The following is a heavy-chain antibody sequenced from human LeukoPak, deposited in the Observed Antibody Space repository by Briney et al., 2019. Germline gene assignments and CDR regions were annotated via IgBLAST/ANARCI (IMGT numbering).Heavy chain of an antibody. D-gene: IGHD6-13*01. J-gene: IGHJ5*02. V-gene: IGHV4-39*01. CDR3: ARRIVRIAAANTVRRKSLNNWFDP. CDR2: IYYSGST. CDR1: GGSISSSSYY. Sequence: SETLSLTCTVSGGSISSSSYYWGWIRQPPGKGLEWIGSIYYSGSTYYNPSLKSRVTISVDTSKNQFSLKLSSVTAADTAVYYCARRIVRIAAANTVRRKSLNNWFDPWGQGTLVTVSS.